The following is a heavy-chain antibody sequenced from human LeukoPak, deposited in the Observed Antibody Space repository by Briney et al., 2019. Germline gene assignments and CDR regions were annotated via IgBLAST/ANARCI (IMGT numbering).Heavy chain of an antibody. D-gene: IGHD4-17*01. Sequence: SVKVSCKASGGTFSSYAISWVRQAPGQGREWMGRIIPIFGTANYAQKFQGRVTITTDESTSTAYMELSSLRSEDTAVYYCARTGGRESDGDYDSDYYYYYMDVWGKGTTVTVSS. V-gene: IGHV1-69*05. CDR1: GGTFSSYA. CDR3: ARTGGRESDGDYDSDYYYYYMDV. J-gene: IGHJ6*03. CDR2: IIPIFGTA.